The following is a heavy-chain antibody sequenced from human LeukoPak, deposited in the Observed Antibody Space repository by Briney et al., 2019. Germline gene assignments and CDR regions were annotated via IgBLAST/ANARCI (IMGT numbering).Heavy chain of an antibody. CDR2: VYYSGNT. CDR1: GGSISSYY. V-gene: IGHV4-59*01. D-gene: IGHD3-10*01. CDR3: AKTSRHYYGSGSNLTPWPAGMDV. J-gene: IGHJ6*02. Sequence: SETLSLTCTVSGGSISSYYWTWIRQPPGKGLEWIGYVYYSGNTDYNPSLNSRATISVDTSKNQFSLNLNSVTAADTAAYFCAKTSRHYYGSGSNLTPWPAGMDVWGQGTTVTVSS.